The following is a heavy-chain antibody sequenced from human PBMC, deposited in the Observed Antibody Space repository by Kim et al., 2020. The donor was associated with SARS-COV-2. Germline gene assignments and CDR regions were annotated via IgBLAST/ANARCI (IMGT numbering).Heavy chain of an antibody. CDR3: ARYYYGSGSYFFDY. V-gene: IGHV5-51*01. D-gene: IGHD3-10*01. J-gene: IGHJ4*02. Sequence: SPSFQGQVTISADKSISTAYLQWSSLKASDTAMYYCARYYYGSGSYFFDYWGQGTLVTVSS.